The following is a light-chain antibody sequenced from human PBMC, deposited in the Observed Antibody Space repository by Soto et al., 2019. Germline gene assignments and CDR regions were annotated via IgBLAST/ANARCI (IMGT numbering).Light chain of an antibody. CDR3: QQYGSSSWT. Sequence: VLTQSPGTLSLSPWERATLSCRASQSVSIRLAWYQHKSGQAPRLLISGASSRATGIPERFSGSGSGTEFTLTISRLEPEDFAVYYCQQYGSSSWTFGQGTKVDI. CDR1: QSVSIR. CDR2: GAS. V-gene: IGKV3-20*01. J-gene: IGKJ1*01.